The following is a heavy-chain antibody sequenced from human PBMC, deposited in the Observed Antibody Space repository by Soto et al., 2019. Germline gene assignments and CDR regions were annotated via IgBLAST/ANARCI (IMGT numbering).Heavy chain of an antibody. V-gene: IGHV1-69*01. CDR2: IIPIFGTA. J-gene: IGHJ6*02. D-gene: IGHD4-4*01. CDR3: AREGLNDYSNPHRRYYGRDV. CDR1: GGIFSSYA. Sequence: QVQLVQSGAEVKKPGSSVKVSCKASGGIFSSYAISWVRQAPGQGLEWMGGIIPIFGTANYAQKFQGRVTSTADESRSTAYRELSSRRSKDTAVYYCAREGLNDYSNPHRRYYGRDVWGQGTTVTVSS.